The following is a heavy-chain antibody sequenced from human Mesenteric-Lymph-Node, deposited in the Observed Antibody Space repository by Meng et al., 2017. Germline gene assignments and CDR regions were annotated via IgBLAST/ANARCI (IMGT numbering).Heavy chain of an antibody. CDR1: GFTFSTYW. D-gene: IGHD1-26*01. V-gene: IGHV3-7*01. Sequence: GESLKISCAASGFTFSTYWMSWVRQAPGKGLEWVANIKQDGSEKHYVDSVRGRFTISRDNPKNSLYLQMNSLRVEDTAVYYCARDRGSGTYYALRGDYWGRGTLVTVSS. CDR2: IKQDGSEK. CDR3: ARDRGSGTYYALRGDY. J-gene: IGHJ4*02.